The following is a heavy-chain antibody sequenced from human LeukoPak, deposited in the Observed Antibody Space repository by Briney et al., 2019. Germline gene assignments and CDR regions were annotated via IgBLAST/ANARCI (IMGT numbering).Heavy chain of an antibody. V-gene: IGHV3-9*01. CDR3: ARGGRMVEPSDYFDY. Sequence: PGGSLRLSCAASGFTFDDYAMQWVRQAPGKGLEWVSGINWNRGSIAYADSVKGRFTISRDNAKNSLYLQMNSLRAEDTAVYYCARGGRMVEPSDYFDYWGQGTLVTVSS. J-gene: IGHJ4*02. CDR2: INWNRGSI. D-gene: IGHD1-1*01. CDR1: GFTFDDYA.